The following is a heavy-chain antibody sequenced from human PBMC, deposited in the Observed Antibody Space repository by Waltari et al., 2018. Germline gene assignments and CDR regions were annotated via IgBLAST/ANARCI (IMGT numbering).Heavy chain of an antibody. J-gene: IGHJ4*02. CDR1: GGSFSGYY. V-gene: IGHV4-34*01. D-gene: IGHD3-16*01. CDR2: INQGGST. Sequence: QVLLQPGGARLLKPSETLSLTCGVSGGSFSGYYWSWIRQPPGKGLQWIGEINQGGSTNDNPALNSRVTISVDTSNNQFSLKLTSVTAADTAVYYCVRHVGGSRGIDYWGQGTLITVSS. CDR3: VRHVGGSRGIDY.